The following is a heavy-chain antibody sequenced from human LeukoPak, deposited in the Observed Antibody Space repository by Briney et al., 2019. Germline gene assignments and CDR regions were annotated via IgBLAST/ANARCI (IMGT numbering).Heavy chain of an antibody. Sequence: GESLKISCKGSGYSFTSYWNGWVRQMPGKGLEWMGIIYPGDSDTRYSPSFQGQVTISADKSISTAYLQRSSLKASDTAMYYCATYYDILTGPPDAFDIWGQGTMVTVSS. CDR2: IYPGDSDT. V-gene: IGHV5-51*01. CDR3: ATYYDILTGPPDAFDI. CDR1: GYSFTSYW. D-gene: IGHD3-9*01. J-gene: IGHJ3*02.